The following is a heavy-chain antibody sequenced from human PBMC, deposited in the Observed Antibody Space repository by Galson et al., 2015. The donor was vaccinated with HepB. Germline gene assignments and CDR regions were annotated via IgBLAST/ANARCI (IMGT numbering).Heavy chain of an antibody. CDR1: GDSVSSNSAA. D-gene: IGHD2-8*01. CDR3: ARDPYDAYCTNGVCSTYYYYGMDV. V-gene: IGHV6-1*01. J-gene: IGHJ6*02. CDR2: TYYRSKWYN. Sequence: CAISGDSVSSNSAAWNWIKQSPSRGLEWLGRTYYRSKWYNDYAVSVKSRITINPDTSKNQFSLQLNSVTPEDTAVYYCARDPYDAYCTNGVCSTYYYYGMDVWGQGTTVTVSS.